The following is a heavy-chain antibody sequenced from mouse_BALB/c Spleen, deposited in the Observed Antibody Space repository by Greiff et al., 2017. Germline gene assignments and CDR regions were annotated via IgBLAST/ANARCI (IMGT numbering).Heavy chain of an antibody. D-gene: IGHD1-1*01. CDR1: GDSITSGY. J-gene: IGHJ2*01. V-gene: IGHV3-8*02. CDR3: ARKGYYGSSSFDY. CDR2: ISYSGST. Sequence: EVKLVESGPSLVKPSQTLSLTCSVTGDSITSGYWNWIRKFPGNKLEYMGYISYSGSTYYNPSLKSRISITRDTSKNQYYLQLNSVTTEDTATYYCARKGYYGSSSFDYWGQGTTLTVSS.